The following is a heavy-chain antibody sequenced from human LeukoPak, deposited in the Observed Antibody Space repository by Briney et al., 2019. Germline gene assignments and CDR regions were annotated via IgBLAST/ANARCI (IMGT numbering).Heavy chain of an antibody. Sequence: ASVKVSCKAPGYTFTSYDINWVRQATGQGLEWMGWMNPNSGNTGYAQKFQGRVTMTRNTSISTAYMELSSLRSEDTAVYYCARGESCSSTSCYSGNWFDPWGQGTLVTVSS. CDR1: GYTFTSYD. D-gene: IGHD2-2*02. CDR3: ARGESCSSTSCYSGNWFDP. J-gene: IGHJ5*02. V-gene: IGHV1-8*01. CDR2: MNPNSGNT.